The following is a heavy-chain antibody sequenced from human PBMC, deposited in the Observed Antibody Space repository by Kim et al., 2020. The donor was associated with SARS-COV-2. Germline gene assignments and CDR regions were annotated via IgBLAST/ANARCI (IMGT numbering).Heavy chain of an antibody. CDR2: IIPIFGTA. CDR1: GGTFSSYA. J-gene: IGHJ6*02. V-gene: IGHV1-69*13. Sequence: SVKVSCKASGGTFSSYAISWVRQAPGQGLEWMGGIIPIFGTANYAQKFQGRVTITADESTSTAYMELSSLRSEDTAVYYCARDDNRWFGELLSPRPYYYYYGMDVWGQGTTVTVSS. CDR3: ARDDNRWFGELLSPRPYYYYYGMDV. D-gene: IGHD3-10*01.